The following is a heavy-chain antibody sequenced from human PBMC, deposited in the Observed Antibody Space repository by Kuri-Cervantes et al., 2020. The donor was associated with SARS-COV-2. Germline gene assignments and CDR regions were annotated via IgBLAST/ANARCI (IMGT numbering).Heavy chain of an antibody. Sequence: GESLKISCKGSGYSFTTYWIGWVRQMPGKGLEWMGIIYPGDSDTRYSPSFQGQVTISADKSISTAFLQWSSLKASDTAIYYCARQAYGEQVDYYYMDVWGKGTTVTVSS. J-gene: IGHJ6*03. V-gene: IGHV5-51*01. CDR2: IYPGDSDT. CDR1: GYSFTTYW. CDR3: ARQAYGEQVDYYYMDV. D-gene: IGHD4-17*01.